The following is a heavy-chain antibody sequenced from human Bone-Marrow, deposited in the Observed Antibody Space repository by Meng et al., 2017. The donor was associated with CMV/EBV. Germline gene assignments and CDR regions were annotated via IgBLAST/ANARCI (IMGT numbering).Heavy chain of an antibody. CDR1: GYTFTTHA. CDR2: ISAFNGKI. D-gene: IGHD7-27*01. CDR3: ARTNSTGGDIDH. Sequence: ASVKVSCKASGYTFTTHAISWVRQAPGQGLEWMGWISAFNGKINYAQQFQGRVTMTTDTSTDTAYMELRSLRSDDTAVYYCARTNSTGGDIDHRGQGALVTVSS. J-gene: IGHJ4*02. V-gene: IGHV1-18*01.